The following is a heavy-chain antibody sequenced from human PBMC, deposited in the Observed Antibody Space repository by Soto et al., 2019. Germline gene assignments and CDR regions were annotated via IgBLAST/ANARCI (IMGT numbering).Heavy chain of an antibody. CDR3: ASLYYDFWSGYYAGWFDH. CDR2: IYYSGST. Sequence: XETLSLTCTVAGCSMSSSSYYWGWIRQPPGKGLEWIGSIYYSGSTYYNPSLKSRVTISVDTSKNQFSLKLSSVTAADTAVYYCASLYYDFWSGYYAGWFDHWGQGPLVTVSS. V-gene: IGHV4-39*01. CDR1: GCSMSSSSYY. J-gene: IGHJ5*02. D-gene: IGHD3-3*01.